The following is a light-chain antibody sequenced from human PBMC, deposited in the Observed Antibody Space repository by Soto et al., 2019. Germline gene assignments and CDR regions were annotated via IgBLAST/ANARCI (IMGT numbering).Light chain of an antibody. CDR2: GAS. CDR1: QSVSSSY. Sequence: EIVLTQSPGTLSLSPGERATLSCRASQSVSSSYLAWYQQKPGQAPRLLIYGASSRATGIPDRFSGSGSGTDFTLTISRLEPVDFAVYYCQQYGSSPVVFGQGTKVEIK. J-gene: IGKJ1*01. V-gene: IGKV3-20*01. CDR3: QQYGSSPVV.